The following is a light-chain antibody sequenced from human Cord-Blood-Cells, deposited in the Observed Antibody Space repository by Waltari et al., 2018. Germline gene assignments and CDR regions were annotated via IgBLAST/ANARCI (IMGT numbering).Light chain of an antibody. CDR2: DVS. CDR1: SSDVGGYNY. Sequence: QSALTQPASVSGSPGQSITISCTGTSSDVGGYNYVSWYQQHPGKAPKLMIYDVSKRPEGVFNRFLGSKSGNTASLTISGLQAEDEADYYCSSYTSSSTWVFGGGTKLTVL. V-gene: IGLV2-14*01. J-gene: IGLJ3*02. CDR3: SSYTSSSTWV.